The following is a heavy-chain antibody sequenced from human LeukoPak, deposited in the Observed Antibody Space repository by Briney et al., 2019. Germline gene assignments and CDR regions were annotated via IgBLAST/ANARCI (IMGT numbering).Heavy chain of an antibody. Sequence: SETLSLTGLSSGDSIRSSNYYWDWIRQPPGMGLEWIGSIYYSGITYYNSSPPIRFSMSVDTTKNQFALRLTSMTAADTAVYYCARRRYYDGSGYLDWGQGTLVIVS. CDR1: GDSIRSSNYY. V-gene: IGHV4-39*01. CDR2: IYYSGIT. CDR3: ARRRYYDGSGYLD. J-gene: IGHJ1*01. D-gene: IGHD3-22*01.